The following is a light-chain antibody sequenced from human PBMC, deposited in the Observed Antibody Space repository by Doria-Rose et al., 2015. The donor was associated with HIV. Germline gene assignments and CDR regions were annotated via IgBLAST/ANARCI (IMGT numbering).Light chain of an antibody. CDR1: QSLLYTSKNY. V-gene: IGKV4-1*01. J-gene: IGKJ3*01. CDR3: QQYYDTPS. Sequence: DIQMTQSPESLGMSLGERATLNCKSNQSLLYTSKNYLAWYQQKPGQPPKLLIYWASTRHSGVPARFSGSGSGTDFTPTISSLEAEDVAVYYCQQYYDTPSFGPGTTVDIK. CDR2: WAS.